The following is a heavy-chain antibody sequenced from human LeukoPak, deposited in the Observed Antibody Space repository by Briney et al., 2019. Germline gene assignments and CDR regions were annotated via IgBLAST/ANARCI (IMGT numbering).Heavy chain of an antibody. J-gene: IGHJ4*02. V-gene: IGHV3-23*01. CDR3: AKDRLTNLNVGNLGYCSGGSCYSGFFDY. Sequence: GGSLRLSCAASGFTFSSYAMSWVRRAPGKGLEWVSGISGSGGSTYYADSVKGRFTISRDNSKNTLYLQMNSLRAEDTAVYYCAKDRLTNLNVGNLGYCSGGSCYSGFFDYWGQGTLVTVSS. D-gene: IGHD2-15*01. CDR2: ISGSGGST. CDR1: GFTFSSYA.